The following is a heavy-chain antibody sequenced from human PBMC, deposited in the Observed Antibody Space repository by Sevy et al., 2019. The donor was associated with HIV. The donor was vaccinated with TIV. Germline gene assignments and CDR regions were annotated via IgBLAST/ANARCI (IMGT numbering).Heavy chain of an antibody. Sequence: GESLKISCKGSGYSFTSYWIGWVRQMPGKGLEWMGIIYPGDSDTRYSPSFQGQVTISADKSISTAYLQWSSLKASDTAMYYCASLSYGSGSYYYYMDVWGKWTTVTVSS. CDR2: IYPGDSDT. CDR3: ASLSYGSGSYYYYMDV. CDR1: GYSFTSYW. V-gene: IGHV5-51*01. D-gene: IGHD3-10*01. J-gene: IGHJ6*03.